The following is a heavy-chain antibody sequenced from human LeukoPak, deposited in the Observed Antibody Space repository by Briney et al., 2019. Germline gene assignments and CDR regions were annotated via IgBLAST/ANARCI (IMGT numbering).Heavy chain of an antibody. CDR1: GFTFSSYG. Sequence: PGGSLRLSCAASGFTFSSYGMHWVRQAPGKGLEWVAVISYDGSNKYYADSVKGRFTISRDNSKNTLYLQMNSLRAEDTAVYYCAKDKLQQRLAGGYYGMDVWGQGTTVTVSS. CDR3: AKDKLQQRLAGGYYGMDV. V-gene: IGHV3-30*18. D-gene: IGHD6-25*01. CDR2: ISYDGSNK. J-gene: IGHJ6*02.